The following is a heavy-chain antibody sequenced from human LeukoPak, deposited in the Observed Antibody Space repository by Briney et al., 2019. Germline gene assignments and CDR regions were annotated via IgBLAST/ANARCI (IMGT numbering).Heavy chain of an antibody. CDR3: VREIIAGFDF. CDR1: GFTFSTNW. J-gene: IGHJ4*02. Sequence: GGSLRLSCAASGFTFSTNWMHWVRQTPGKGLVWVSRINSDGSSTSYADSVKGRFTISRDNAKNTLYLQMNSLRAEDTAVYYCVREIIAGFDFWGQGTLVTVSS. CDR2: INSDGSST. D-gene: IGHD6-13*01. V-gene: IGHV3-74*01.